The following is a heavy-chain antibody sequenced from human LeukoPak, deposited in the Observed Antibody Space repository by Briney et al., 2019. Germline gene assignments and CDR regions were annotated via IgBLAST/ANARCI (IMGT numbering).Heavy chain of an antibody. Sequence: PGGSLRLSCAASGFTFSSYAMHWVRQAPGKGLEWVAVISYDGSNKYYADSVKGRFTISRDNSKNTLYLQMNSLRAEDTAVYYCAKDSGYSSSWYWDYWGQGTLVTVSS. CDR3: AKDSGYSSSWYWDY. J-gene: IGHJ4*02. D-gene: IGHD6-13*01. CDR1: GFTFSSYA. CDR2: ISYDGSNK. V-gene: IGHV3-30-3*01.